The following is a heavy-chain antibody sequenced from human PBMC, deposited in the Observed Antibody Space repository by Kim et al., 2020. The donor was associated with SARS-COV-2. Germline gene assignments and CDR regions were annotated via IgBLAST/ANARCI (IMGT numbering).Heavy chain of an antibody. D-gene: IGHD5-12*01. CDR2: ISYDGSNK. CDR3: AKGASYSGYDYGLLDY. CDR1: GFTFSSYG. V-gene: IGHV3-30*18. J-gene: IGHJ4*02. Sequence: GGSLRLSCAASGFTFSSYGMHWVRQAPGKGLEWVAVISYDGSNKYYADSVKGRFTISRDNSKNTLYLQMNSLRAEDTAVYYCAKGASYSGYDYGLLDYWGQGTLVTVSS.